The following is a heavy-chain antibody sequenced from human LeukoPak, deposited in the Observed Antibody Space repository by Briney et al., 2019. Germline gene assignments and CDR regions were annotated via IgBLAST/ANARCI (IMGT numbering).Heavy chain of an antibody. Sequence: SETLSLTCAVYGGSFSGYYWSWIRQPPGKGLEWIGEINHSGSTNYNPSLKSRVTISVDTSKNQFSLKLSSVTAADTAVYYRARSSGLRFLEWLLPFDYWGQGTLVTVSS. V-gene: IGHV4-34*01. CDR2: INHSGST. J-gene: IGHJ4*02. D-gene: IGHD3-3*01. CDR1: GGSFSGYY. CDR3: ARSSGLRFLEWLLPFDY.